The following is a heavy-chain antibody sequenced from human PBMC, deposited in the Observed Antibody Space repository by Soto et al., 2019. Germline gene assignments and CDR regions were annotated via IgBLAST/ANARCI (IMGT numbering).Heavy chain of an antibody. CDR1: GFTLSGYA. Sequence: EVQLAESGGGLAQPGGSLRLSCAASGFTLSGYAMDWVRQAPGKGLEYVSGISSNGVGTYYANSVQGRFTISRDNSKNTVYLQMGSLRPEDMAVYYCARRARPHFYYMYVWGKGTTVTVSS. CDR2: ISSNGVGT. D-gene: IGHD6-6*01. J-gene: IGHJ6*03. CDR3: ARRARPHFYYMYV. V-gene: IGHV3-64*01.